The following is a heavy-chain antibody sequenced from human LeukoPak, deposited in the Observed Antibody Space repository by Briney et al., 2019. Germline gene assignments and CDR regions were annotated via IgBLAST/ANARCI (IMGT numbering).Heavy chain of an antibody. CDR2: ISGSGGST. J-gene: IGHJ4*02. CDR1: GFTFCSYA. V-gene: IGHV3-23*01. D-gene: IGHD6-19*01. Sequence: GGSLRLSCAASGFTFCSYAMSWVRQAPGKGLEWVSAISGSGGSTYYADSVKGRFTISRDNSKNTLYLQMNSLRAEDTAVYYCAKDQDLGIAVAGSGPGYWGQGTLVTVSS. CDR3: AKDQDLGIAVAGSGPGY.